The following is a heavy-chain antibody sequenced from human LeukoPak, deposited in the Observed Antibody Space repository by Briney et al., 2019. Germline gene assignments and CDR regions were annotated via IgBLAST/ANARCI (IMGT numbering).Heavy chain of an antibody. V-gene: IGHV3-30*04. Sequence: QPGRSLRLSCAASGFTFSSYALHWVRQAPGKGLEWVAVISYDGSNDYYADSVKGRFTISRDNSKNTLYLQMNSLRPEDTAVYYCARDGGLLLAEPDYWGQGTLVTVSS. CDR2: ISYDGSND. CDR1: GFTFSSYA. CDR3: ARDGGLLLAEPDY. D-gene: IGHD2-21*02. J-gene: IGHJ4*02.